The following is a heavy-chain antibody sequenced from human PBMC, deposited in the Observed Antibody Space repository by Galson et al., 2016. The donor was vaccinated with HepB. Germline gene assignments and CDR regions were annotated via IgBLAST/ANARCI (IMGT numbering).Heavy chain of an antibody. J-gene: IGHJ4*02. Sequence: QSGAEVKKPGESLKISCEGSGYSFTSYWIGWVRQMPGKGLEWMGTIYPGDSDTRYSPSSQGQVTISADKSISAAFLQWSSLKASDTALYYCAKQGGDSNSWTTVDYWGQGTLVTVSS. CDR3: AKQGGDSNSWTTVDY. CDR1: GYSFTSYW. V-gene: IGHV5-51*01. CDR2: IYPGDSDT. D-gene: IGHD3-22*01.